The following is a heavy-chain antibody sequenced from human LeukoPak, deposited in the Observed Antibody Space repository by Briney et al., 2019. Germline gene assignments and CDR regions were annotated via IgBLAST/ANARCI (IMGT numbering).Heavy chain of an antibody. CDR1: GFTVSSNS. V-gene: IGHV3-53*01. D-gene: IGHD2-8*01. CDR2: IYSGGGT. Sequence: GGSLRLSCAASGFTVSSNSMSWVRQAPGKGLEWVSVIYSGGGTLYADSVKGRFTISRDNSNNTLSLQMNSVRVEDTAVYYCASRILLAAPWGQGTLVTVSS. J-gene: IGHJ5*02. CDR3: ASRILLAAP.